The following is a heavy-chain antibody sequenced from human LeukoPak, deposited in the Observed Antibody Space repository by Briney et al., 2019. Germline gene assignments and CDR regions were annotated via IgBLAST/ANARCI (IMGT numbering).Heavy chain of an antibody. J-gene: IGHJ4*02. CDR3: ASPKDTGIAAAGTSPLDY. V-gene: IGHV1-2*02. D-gene: IGHD6-13*01. Sequence: ASVKVSCEAFGYTFTGYYMHWVRQAPGQGLEWMGWINPNSGGTNYAQKFQGRVTMTRDTSISTAYMELSRLRSDDTAVYYCASPKDTGIAAAGTSPLDYWGQGTLVTVSS. CDR2: INPNSGGT. CDR1: GYTFTGYY.